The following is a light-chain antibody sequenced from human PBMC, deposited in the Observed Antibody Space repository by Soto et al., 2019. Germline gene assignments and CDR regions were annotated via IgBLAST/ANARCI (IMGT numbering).Light chain of an antibody. Sequence: QSVLTQPPSVSGTPGQRVTISCSGSISNIGNNYVHWFQQLPGTAPKVLSNRNNQRPSGVPDRFSGSKSGTSASLAISGLRSEDEAEYYCAAWDDTVRSYVFGTGTKWTVL. CDR1: ISNIGNNY. V-gene: IGLV1-47*01. CDR3: AAWDDTVRSYV. J-gene: IGLJ1*01. CDR2: RNN.